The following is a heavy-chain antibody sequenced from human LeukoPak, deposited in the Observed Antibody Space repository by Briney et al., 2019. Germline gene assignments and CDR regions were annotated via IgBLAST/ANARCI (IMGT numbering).Heavy chain of an antibody. CDR3: ASPPHGSGWYSYLDY. J-gene: IGHJ4*02. CDR1: GFTFSDYY. V-gene: IGHV3-11*01. Sequence: GGSLRLSCAASGFTFSDYYMSWIRQAPGKGLEWVSYISSSCSTIYYADSVKGRFTISRDNAKNSLYLQMNSLRAEDTAVHYCASPPHGSGWYSYLDYWGQGTLVTVSS. D-gene: IGHD6-19*01. CDR2: ISSSCSTI.